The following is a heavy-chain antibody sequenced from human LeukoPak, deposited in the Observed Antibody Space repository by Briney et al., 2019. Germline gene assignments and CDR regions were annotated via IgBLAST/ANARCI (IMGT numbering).Heavy chain of an antibody. J-gene: IGHJ6*03. CDR2: IYTSGST. CDR3: ARDRFLSSDYYDSSGYSEPMPSDYYYMDV. V-gene: IGHV4-4*07. Sequence: SESLSLTCTVSVDSLSRYYWGWIRQPAGKGLEWIGRIYTSGSTNYNPSLKSRVTMSVDTSKSQFSLKLSSVTAADTAVYYCARDRFLSSDYYDSSGYSEPMPSDYYYMDVWGKGTTVTVSS. D-gene: IGHD3-22*01. CDR1: VDSLSRYY.